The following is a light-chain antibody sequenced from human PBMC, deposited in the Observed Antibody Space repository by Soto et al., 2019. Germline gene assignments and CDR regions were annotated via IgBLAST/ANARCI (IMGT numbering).Light chain of an antibody. CDR1: QNVNNNY. J-gene: IGKJ2*01. CDR2: GAS. Sequence: VLTQSPCTLSLSPGERATLSCRASQNVNNNYLAWYQQKPGQAPRLLIRGASSRATGLPDRFSGSGSGTAFTLTISRLEPEDFAVYYCQQYGSSPGTFGQGTKLEIK. CDR3: QQYGSSPGT. V-gene: IGKV3-20*01.